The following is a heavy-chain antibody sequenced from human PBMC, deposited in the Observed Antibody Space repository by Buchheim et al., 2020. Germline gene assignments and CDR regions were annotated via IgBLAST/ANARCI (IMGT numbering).Heavy chain of an antibody. CDR3: ARAGGYYDFRSGYYSFDY. CDR2: IDSDGSRT. V-gene: IGHV3-74*02. Sequence: EVQLVESGGGLVQPGGSLRLSCAGSGFTFSSYWMNWVRQVPGKGLVWVSRIDSDGSRTNYADSVKGRFTISRDNRKNTLYLQMNNLRVEDTAVYYCARAGGYYDFRSGYYSFDYWGQGTL. J-gene: IGHJ4*02. D-gene: IGHD3-3*01. CDR1: GFTFSSYW.